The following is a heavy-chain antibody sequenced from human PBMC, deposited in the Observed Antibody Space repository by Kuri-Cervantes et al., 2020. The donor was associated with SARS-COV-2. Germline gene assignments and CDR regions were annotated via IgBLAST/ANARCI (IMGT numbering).Heavy chain of an antibody. V-gene: IGHV4-34*01. Sequence: SETLSLTCAVYGGSFSGYYWSWIRQPPGKGLEWIGEINHSGSTNYNPSLKSRVTISVDTSKNQFSLKLSSVTAADTAVYYCARVGRHFSTDFWSGYREASNWFDPWGQGTLVTVSS. CDR1: GGSFSGYY. D-gene: IGHD3-3*01. J-gene: IGHJ5*02. CDR2: INHSGST. CDR3: ARVGRHFSTDFWSGYREASNWFDP.